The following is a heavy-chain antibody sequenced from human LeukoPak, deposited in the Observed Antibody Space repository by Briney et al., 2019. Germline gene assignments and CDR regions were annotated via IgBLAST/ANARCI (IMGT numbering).Heavy chain of an antibody. V-gene: IGHV3-23*01. CDR3: AKDRRSSGWIFDY. CDR1: GFTFSSYA. J-gene: IGHJ4*02. D-gene: IGHD6-19*01. Sequence: GAALLLSCAASGFTFSSYAMSWVRPAPGKGLEWVSAISGSGGSTYYADSVKGRFTISRDNSKNTLYLQMNSLRAEDTAVYYCAKDRRSSGWIFDYWGQGTLVTVSS. CDR2: ISGSGGST.